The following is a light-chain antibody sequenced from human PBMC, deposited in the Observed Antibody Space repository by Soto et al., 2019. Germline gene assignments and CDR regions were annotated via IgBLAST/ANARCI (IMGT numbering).Light chain of an antibody. V-gene: IGLV2-23*01. CDR3: CSYAGSSTFV. Sequence: QSVLTQPASGSGSPGQSITISCTGTSSDVGRYNLVSWYQQHPGKAPKLMIYEGSKRPSGVSNRFSGSKSGNTASLTISGLQAEDEADYYCCSYAGSSTFVFGTGTKVTVL. CDR2: EGS. J-gene: IGLJ1*01. CDR1: SSDVGRYNL.